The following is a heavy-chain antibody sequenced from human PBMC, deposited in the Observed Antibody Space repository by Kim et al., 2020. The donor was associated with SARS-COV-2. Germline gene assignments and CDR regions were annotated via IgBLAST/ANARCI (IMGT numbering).Heavy chain of an antibody. CDR3: ARVRADMVRGVIANYFDY. J-gene: IGHJ4*02. CDR1: GYTFTGYY. V-gene: IGHV1-2*04. D-gene: IGHD3-10*01. CDR2: INPNSGGT. Sequence: ASVKVSCKASGYTFTGYYMHWVRQAPGQGLEWMGWINPNSGGTNYAQKFQGWVTMTRDTSISTAYMELSRLRSDDTAVYYCARVRADMVRGVIANYFDYWGQGTLVTVSS.